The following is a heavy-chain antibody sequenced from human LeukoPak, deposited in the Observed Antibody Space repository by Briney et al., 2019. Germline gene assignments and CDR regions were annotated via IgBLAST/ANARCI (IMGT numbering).Heavy chain of an antibody. CDR2: IKQDGSEK. J-gene: IGHJ4*02. V-gene: IGHV3-7*01. D-gene: IGHD4-11*01. Sequence: GGSLRLSCAASGFTFSSCWMTWVRQAAGKGLEWVANIKQDGSEKYYVDSVKGRFTISRDNAKNSLYLQMNSLRAEDTAVYYCAREPTVTTFVGAWGDYFDYWGQGTLVTVSS. CDR3: AREPTVTTFVGAWGDYFDY. CDR1: GFTFSSCW.